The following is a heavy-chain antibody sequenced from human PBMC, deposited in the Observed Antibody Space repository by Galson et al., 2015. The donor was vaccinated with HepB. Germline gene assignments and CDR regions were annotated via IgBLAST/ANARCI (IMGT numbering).Heavy chain of an antibody. CDR2: IYYSGST. V-gene: IGHV4-31*03. J-gene: IGHJ2*01. CDR3: ARDHGSGSYYNWYFDL. Sequence: LSLTCTVSGGSISSGGYYWSWIRQHPGKGLEWLGYIYYSGSTDYNPSLKSRVSMSVDTSKNQFSLKLSSVTAADTAVYYCARDHGSGSYYNWYFDLWGRGTLVTVSS. CDR1: GGSISSGGYY. D-gene: IGHD3-10*01.